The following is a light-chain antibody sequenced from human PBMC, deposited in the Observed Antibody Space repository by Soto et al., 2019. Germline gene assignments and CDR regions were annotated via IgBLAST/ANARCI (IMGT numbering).Light chain of an antibody. CDR1: QTVRTY. V-gene: IGKV1-39*01. J-gene: IGKJ5*01. CDR3: QQSYNTPVT. CDR2: AAS. Sequence: DIQMTQSAASLSASVEDRVTITCRASQTVRTYLNWYQQKPGKAPKLLIYAASNLQSGVPSRFSGSGSGTDFTLTITSLRTEDFATYWCQQSYNTPVTFGQGTRLEIK.